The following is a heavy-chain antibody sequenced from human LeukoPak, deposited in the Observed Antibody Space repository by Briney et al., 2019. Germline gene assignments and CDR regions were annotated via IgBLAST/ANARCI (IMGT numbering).Heavy chain of an antibody. V-gene: IGHV3-48*03. CDR1: GFTFSSYE. Sequence: GGSLRLSCAGSGFTFSSYEMNWVRQAPGKGLEWISYLTTSGSTKYYADSVKGRFTISRDNAKNSLFLQMNSLRAEDTAVYYCARDRDPGYYDTNGYRRVNAFDIWGQGTMVTVSS. J-gene: IGHJ3*02. D-gene: IGHD3-22*01. CDR2: LTTSGSTK. CDR3: ARDRDPGYYDTNGYRRVNAFDI.